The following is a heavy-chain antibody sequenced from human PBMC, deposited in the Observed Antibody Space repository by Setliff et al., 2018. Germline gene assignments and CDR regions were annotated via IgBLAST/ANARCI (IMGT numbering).Heavy chain of an antibody. V-gene: IGHV4-59*01. CDR1: GGSISPYF. D-gene: IGHD5-18*01. J-gene: IGHJ6*02. CDR3: VRDRTAYSYGLDV. CDR2: IYHNGNT. Sequence: SETLSLTCTVSGGSISPYFWGWIRQPPGKGLEWIGYIYHNGNTNFNPSLKTRVTMSVDPSKNQFALNLRSVTAADTAVYYCVRDRTAYSYGLDVWAQGTTVTVSS.